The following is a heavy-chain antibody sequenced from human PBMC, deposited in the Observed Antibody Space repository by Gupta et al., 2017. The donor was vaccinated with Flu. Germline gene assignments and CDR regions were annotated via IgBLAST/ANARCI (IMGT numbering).Heavy chain of an antibody. CDR3: ARLGTDSSTWFWIDP. CDR2: IYNTGSA. CDR1: GGSVSSTSHY. D-gene: IGHD6-13*01. V-gene: IGHV4-39*01. Sequence: QLQLQESGPGLVKPSETLSLTCSVSGGSVSSTSHYWGWIRQPPGKGLEWIGSIYNTGSAYYNPSLKSRVTISVDTSKNQFSLKLNSVTAADTADYYCARLGTDSSTWFWIDPWGQGTLVSVSS. J-gene: IGHJ5*02.